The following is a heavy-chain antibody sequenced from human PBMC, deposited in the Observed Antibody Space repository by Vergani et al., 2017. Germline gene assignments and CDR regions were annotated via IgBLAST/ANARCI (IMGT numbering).Heavy chain of an antibody. V-gene: IGHV3-23*04. CDR2: ITRSGDRT. J-gene: IGHJ4*02. CDR1: GFTFSTCA. D-gene: IGHD3-16*01. Sequence: EVQLVESGGDLVQPGGSLRLFCAASGFTFSTCAMSWVRQAPGKGLEWVSGITRSGDRTYYADSVKGRFTISRDNSKNTLYLQMNSLRGEDTAVYYCAKDTYDGREYFDYWGQGTLVTVSS. CDR3: AKDTYDGREYFDY.